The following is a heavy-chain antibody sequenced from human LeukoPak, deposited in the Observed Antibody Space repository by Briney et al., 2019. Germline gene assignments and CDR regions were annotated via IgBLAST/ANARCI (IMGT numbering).Heavy chain of an antibody. CDR1: GFTFSSYA. J-gene: IGHJ6*03. CDR2: ISGSGGST. V-gene: IGHV3-23*01. D-gene: IGHD3-10*01. Sequence: GGSLRLSCAASGFTFSSYAMSWVRQAPGKGLEWVSAISGSGGSTYYADSVKGRFTISRDNSKNTLYLQMNSLRAEDTAVYYCAREGDYYGSGSHQLGIHYYYMDVWGKGTTVTISS. CDR3: AREGDYYGSGSHQLGIHYYYMDV.